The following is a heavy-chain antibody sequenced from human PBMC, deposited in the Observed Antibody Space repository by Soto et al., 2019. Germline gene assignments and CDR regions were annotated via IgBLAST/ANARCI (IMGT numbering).Heavy chain of an antibody. CDR3: ARGQATMIVVVGYY. CDR2: ISAYNGNT. V-gene: IGHV1-18*01. CDR1: GYTFTSYG. J-gene: IGHJ4*02. D-gene: IGHD3-22*01. Sequence: ASVKVSCKASGYTFTSYGVSWVRQAPGQGLEWMGWISAYNGNTNYAQKLQGRVTMTTDTSTSTAYMELRSLRSDDTAVYYCARGQATMIVVVGYYWGQGTLVTVSS.